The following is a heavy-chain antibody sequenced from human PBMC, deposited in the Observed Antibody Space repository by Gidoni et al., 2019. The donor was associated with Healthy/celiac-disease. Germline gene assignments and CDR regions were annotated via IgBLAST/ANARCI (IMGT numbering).Heavy chain of an antibody. CDR1: GGSISSGDYY. J-gene: IGHJ6*02. CDR2: TYYSGST. Sequence: QVQLQESGPGPVKPSQTLSLTCTVSGGSISSGDYYWSWIRQPPGKGLEWLGYTYYSGSTYYNPPLKSRVTISVDTSKNQFSLKLSSVTAADTAVYYCARARYCSGGSCYSRRYYYYGMDVWGQGTTVTVSS. D-gene: IGHD2-15*01. CDR3: ARARYCSGGSCYSRRYYYYGMDV. V-gene: IGHV4-30-4*01.